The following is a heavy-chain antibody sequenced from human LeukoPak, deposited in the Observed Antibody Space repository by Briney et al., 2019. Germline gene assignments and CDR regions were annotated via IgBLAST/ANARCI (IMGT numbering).Heavy chain of an antibody. CDR1: GFAFSSYA. J-gene: IGHJ3*02. CDR3: APLNWVYPDGFDI. Sequence: GGSLRLSCAASGFAFSSYAMSWVRQAPGEGLEWVSAISGSGSYTYYANSVKGRFTISRDNSKNTLYLQMNSLRAEDTAVYYCAPLNWVYPDGFDIWGQGTMVTVSS. CDR2: ISGSGSYT. V-gene: IGHV3-23*01. D-gene: IGHD6-13*01.